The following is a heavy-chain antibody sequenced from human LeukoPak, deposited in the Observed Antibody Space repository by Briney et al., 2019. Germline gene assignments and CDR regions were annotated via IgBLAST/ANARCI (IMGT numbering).Heavy chain of an antibody. J-gene: IGHJ4*02. CDR2: INHSGST. Sequence: PSETLSLTCTVSGYSISSGYYGGWIRQPPGKGREWIGSINHSGSTYYNPSPRSRVTMSVDTSKNQFSLKLSSVTAADTAVYYCARDWGENYYDSSGYYYYFDYWGQGTLVTVSS. D-gene: IGHD3-22*01. V-gene: IGHV4-38-2*02. CDR3: ARDWGENYYDSSGYYYYFDY. CDR1: GYSISSGYY.